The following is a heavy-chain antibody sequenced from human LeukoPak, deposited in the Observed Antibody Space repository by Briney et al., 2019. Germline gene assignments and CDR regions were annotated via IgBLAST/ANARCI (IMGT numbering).Heavy chain of an antibody. CDR1: GGSISSYY. V-gene: IGHV4-59*08. Sequence: SETLSLTCTVSGGSISSYYWTWIRQPPGKGLEWIGYISYSGTINYNPSLKSRLTISVDTSKNQFSLKLSSVTAADTAVYFCARFIVVAGQGYHWFDPWGQGTLVTVSS. CDR3: ARFIVVAGQGYHWFDP. J-gene: IGHJ5*02. CDR2: ISYSGTI. D-gene: IGHD6-19*01.